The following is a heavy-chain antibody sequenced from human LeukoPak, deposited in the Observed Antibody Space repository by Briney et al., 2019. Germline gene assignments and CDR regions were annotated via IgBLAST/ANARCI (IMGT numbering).Heavy chain of an antibody. Sequence: GGSPRLSCAASGFTFSNYSLHWVRQAPGKGLEWVAVISYDGNNKYYADSVKGRFTISRDNSKNTLYLQMNSLRAEDTAVYYCARDRGADILTAYSSGDYWGQGTLVTVSS. CDR2: ISYDGNNK. D-gene: IGHD3-9*01. J-gene: IGHJ4*02. CDR1: GFTFSNYS. V-gene: IGHV3-30-3*01. CDR3: ARDRGADILTAYSSGDY.